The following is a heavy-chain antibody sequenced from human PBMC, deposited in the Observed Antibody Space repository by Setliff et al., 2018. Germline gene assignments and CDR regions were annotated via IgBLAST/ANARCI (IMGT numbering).Heavy chain of an antibody. J-gene: IGHJ3*01. V-gene: IGHV3-23*01. CDR3: AKHVLSSGWPNDAFDF. D-gene: IGHD6-25*01. CDR2: LNDVGHNT. Sequence: GGSLSLSCVASGFTFSSYAMSWVRQAPGKGLEWVSGLNDVGHNTYYADSVKGRFTISRDNSKNTLYLQMNSLRAEDAAVYYCAKHVLSSGWPNDAFDFWGQGTMVTVSS. CDR1: GFTFSSYA.